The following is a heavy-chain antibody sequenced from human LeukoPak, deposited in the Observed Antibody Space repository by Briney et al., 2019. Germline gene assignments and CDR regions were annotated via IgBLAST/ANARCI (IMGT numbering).Heavy chain of an antibody. J-gene: IGHJ4*02. V-gene: IGHV3-53*01. Sequence: GGSLRLSCAASGFTVSSNYMGWVRQAPGKGLEWVSVIYSGGSTYYADSVKGRFTISRDNSKNTLYLQMNSLRAEDTAVYYCASTNYYGSGSSPRWGQGTLVTVSS. CDR3: ASTNYYGSGSSPR. CDR1: GFTVSSNY. D-gene: IGHD3-10*01. CDR2: IYSGGST.